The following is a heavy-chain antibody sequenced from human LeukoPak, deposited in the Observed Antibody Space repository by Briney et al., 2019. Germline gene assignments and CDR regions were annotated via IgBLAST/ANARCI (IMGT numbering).Heavy chain of an antibody. J-gene: IGHJ6*02. CDR2: FDPEDGET. Sequence: ASVKVSCKVSGYTLTELPIHWVRQAPGKGLEWMGGFDPEDGETIYAQKFQGRVTMTEDTSTDTAYMELSSLRSEDTAVYYCATSVGTAMVTSSYYYGMDVWGQGTTVTVSS. V-gene: IGHV1-24*01. CDR1: GYTLTELP. CDR3: ATSVGTAMVTSSYYYGMDV. D-gene: IGHD5-18*01.